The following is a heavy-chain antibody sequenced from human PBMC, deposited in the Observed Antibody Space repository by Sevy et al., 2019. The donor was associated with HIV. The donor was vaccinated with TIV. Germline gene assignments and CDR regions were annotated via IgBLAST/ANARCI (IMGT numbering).Heavy chain of an antibody. CDR3: TRATYYYDSGSYYGMDV. CDR2: IRSKAYGATT. D-gene: IGHD3-10*01. Sequence: GGSLRLSCRAFGFNLGDYVMSWFRQAPGKGLSWVGFIRSKAYGATTEYAASVKGRVTISRDDSKGIDYLQMNSLKTEDTGRYYCTRATYYYDSGSYYGMDVWGQGTTVTVSS. V-gene: IGHV3-49*03. J-gene: IGHJ6*02. CDR1: GFNLGDYV.